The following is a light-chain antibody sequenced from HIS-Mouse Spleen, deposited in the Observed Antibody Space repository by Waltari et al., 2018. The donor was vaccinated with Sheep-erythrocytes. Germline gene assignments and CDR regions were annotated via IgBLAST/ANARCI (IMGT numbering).Light chain of an antibody. CDR2: GAS. J-gene: IGKJ2*01. Sequence: EIVLTQSPGTLSLSPGERATLSCRASQSVSSSYLAWYQQKPGQAPRILIYGASSRATGIPDFTLTISRLEPEDFAVYYCQQYGSSPTFGQGTKLEIK. V-gene: IGKV3-20*01. CDR1: QSVSSSY. CDR3: QQYGSSPT.